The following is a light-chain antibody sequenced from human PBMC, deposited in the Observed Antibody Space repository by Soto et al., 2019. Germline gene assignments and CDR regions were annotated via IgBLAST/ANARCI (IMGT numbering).Light chain of an antibody. V-gene: IGKV3-15*01. J-gene: IGKJ1*01. CDR1: QSVSSY. CDR2: HAS. CDR3: QQYNVWPRT. Sequence: EIVLTQSPATLSLSPGERATLSCRASQSVSSYLAWYQQKPGQAPRLLIYHASLRATGIPARFSGSGSGTELTLTISSLQSEDFAIYYCQQYNVWPRTFGQGTKVDIK.